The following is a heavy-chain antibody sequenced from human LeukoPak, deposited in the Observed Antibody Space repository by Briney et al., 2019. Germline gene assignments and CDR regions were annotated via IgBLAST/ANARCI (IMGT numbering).Heavy chain of an antibody. J-gene: IGHJ4*02. V-gene: IGHV4-34*01. Sequence: SETLSLTCSVYGESLNSYYWSCVRHPPGGGLEWIGEIYESGTTQYNPSLKSRITISMVPPKQQFSLSLSSVTAADTAVYYCARGAWATRLGSWGLGTPVIVSS. D-gene: IGHD2-15*01. CDR2: IYESGTT. CDR1: GESLNSYY. CDR3: ARGAWATRLGS.